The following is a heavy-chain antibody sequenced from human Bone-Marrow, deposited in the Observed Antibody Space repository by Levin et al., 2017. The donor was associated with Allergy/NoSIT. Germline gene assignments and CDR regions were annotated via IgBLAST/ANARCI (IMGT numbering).Heavy chain of an antibody. J-gene: IGHJ4*02. CDR1: GYIFSRYW. CDR3: ARTYCSRGNCYSGGTLVIDY. V-gene: IGHV5-10-1*01. Sequence: GESLKISCGGFGYIFSRYWISWVRQMPGKGLEWMGRIDPDDSYTNYSPSFEGHVFISADKSVSTAYLQWPSLQASDTAMYYCARTYCSRGNCYSGGTLVIDYWGQGTPVTVSS. CDR2: IDPDDSYT. D-gene: IGHD2-15*01.